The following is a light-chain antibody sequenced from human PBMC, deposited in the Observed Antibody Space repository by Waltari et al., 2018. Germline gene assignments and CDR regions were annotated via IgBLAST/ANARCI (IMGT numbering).Light chain of an antibody. V-gene: IGKV1-9*01. J-gene: IGKJ4*01. Sequence: QMTQSPSSLSASVGDRVTIHCRASQDISSYLGWYQHIPGKAPKPLIYAATELKSGVPSRFSGSGSGTNFTLTIRSLEPEDFATYYCQQVNTFAPTFGGGTKVEI. CDR3: QQVNTFAPT. CDR2: AAT. CDR1: QDISSY.